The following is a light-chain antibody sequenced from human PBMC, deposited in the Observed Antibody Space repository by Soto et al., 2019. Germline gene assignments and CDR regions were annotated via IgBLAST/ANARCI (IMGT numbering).Light chain of an antibody. J-gene: IGKJ1*01. Sequence: DIQMTQSPSTLSASVGDRVTITCRASQRISSWLAWYQQKPGKAPKLLIYDASSLESGVPSRFSGSGSGTEFTLTISSLQPDDFATYYCQHYNSYSPRTFGQGTKVEIX. CDR1: QRISSW. CDR2: DAS. V-gene: IGKV1-5*01. CDR3: QHYNSYSPRT.